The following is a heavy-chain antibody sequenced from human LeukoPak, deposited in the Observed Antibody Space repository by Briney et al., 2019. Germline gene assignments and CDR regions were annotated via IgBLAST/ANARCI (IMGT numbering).Heavy chain of an antibody. V-gene: IGHV4-59*01. J-gene: IGHJ4*02. Sequence: PSETLSLTCTVSGGSISSYYWSWIRQPPGKGLEWIGYIYYSGSTNYNPSLKRRVTISVDTSKNQFSLKLSSVTAADTAVYYCARVGVPAARRVYYFDYWGQGTLVTVSS. D-gene: IGHD2-2*01. CDR3: ARVGVPAARRVYYFDY. CDR1: GGSISSYY. CDR2: IYYSGST.